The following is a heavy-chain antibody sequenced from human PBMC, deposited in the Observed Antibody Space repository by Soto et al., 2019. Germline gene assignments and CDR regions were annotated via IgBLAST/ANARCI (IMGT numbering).Heavy chain of an antibody. CDR1: GLTFSGSA. Sequence: EVQLVESGGGLVQPGRSLKLSCAASGLTFSGSAMQWVRQASGKGLEWVGRIRSKANSYATAYAASVKGRFTISRDDSKNTAYLQMNSLKTEDTAVYYCTMRLYSSSNTYYMDVWGKGTTVTVSS. D-gene: IGHD6-6*01. CDR3: TMRLYSSSNTYYMDV. V-gene: IGHV3-73*01. J-gene: IGHJ6*03. CDR2: IRSKANSYAT.